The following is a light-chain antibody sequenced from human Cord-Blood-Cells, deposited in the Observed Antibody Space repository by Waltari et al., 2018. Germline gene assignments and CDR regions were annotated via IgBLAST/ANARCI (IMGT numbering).Light chain of an antibody. CDR1: QRVSSSY. V-gene: IGKV3-20*01. CDR3: QQYGSSPLT. J-gene: IGKJ4*01. CDR2: GAS. Sequence: IVLTQSPGTLSLSPGERATLSCRDSQRVSSSYLACYQQKPGQAPRLLIYGASSRATGIPDRISGSGSGTDVTLTSSRLEPKDFAVYYCQQYGSSPLTFGGGTKVDIK.